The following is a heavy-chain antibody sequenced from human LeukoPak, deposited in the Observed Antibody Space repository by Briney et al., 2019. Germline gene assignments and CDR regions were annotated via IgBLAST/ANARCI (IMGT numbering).Heavy chain of an antibody. CDR2: ISYDGSNK. V-gene: IGHV3-30-3*01. CDR3: ARDLTTAGSY. D-gene: IGHD4-17*01. J-gene: IGHJ4*02. CDR1: GFTFSSYA. Sequence: GRSLRLSCAASGFTFSSYAMHWVRQAPGKGLEWVAVISYDGSNKYYADSVKDRFTISRDSSKNTLYLQMNSLRAEDTAVYYCARDLTTAGSYWGQGTLVTVSS.